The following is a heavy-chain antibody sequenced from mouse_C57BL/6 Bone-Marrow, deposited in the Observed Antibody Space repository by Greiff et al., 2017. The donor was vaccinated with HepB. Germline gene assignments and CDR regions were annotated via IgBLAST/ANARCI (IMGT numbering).Heavy chain of an antibody. CDR2: IDPENGDT. D-gene: IGHD2-4*01. CDR1: GFNIKDDY. V-gene: IGHV14-4*01. J-gene: IGHJ4*01. Sequence: EVHLVESGAELVRPGASVKLSCTASGFNIKDDYMHWVKQRPEQGLEWIGWIDPENGDTEYASKFQGKATITADTSSNTAYLQLSSLTSEDTAVYYCTTPYDYDEGGYYAMDYWGQGTSVTVSS. CDR3: TTPYDYDEGGYYAMDY.